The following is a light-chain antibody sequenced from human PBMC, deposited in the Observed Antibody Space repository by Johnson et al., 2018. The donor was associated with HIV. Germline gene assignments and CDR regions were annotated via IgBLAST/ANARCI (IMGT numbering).Light chain of an antibody. J-gene: IGLJ1*01. Sequence: QSVLTQPPSVSAAPGQKVTISCSGSSSNIGNNYVSWYQQLPGTAPKLLIYENNKRPSGIPDRFPGSQSGTSATLGITGLQTGDEADYYCGTWDSSLSAAVFGTGTKVTVL. CDR3: GTWDSSLSAAV. V-gene: IGLV1-51*02. CDR1: SSNIGNNY. CDR2: ENN.